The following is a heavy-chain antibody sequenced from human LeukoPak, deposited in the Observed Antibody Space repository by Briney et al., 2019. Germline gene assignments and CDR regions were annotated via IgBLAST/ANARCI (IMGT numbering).Heavy chain of an antibody. J-gene: IGHJ4*02. D-gene: IGHD3-22*01. V-gene: IGHV3-21*01. CDR3: ARDSHYYDSSGYYYGGFDY. CDR2: ISSSSSYI. CDR1: GFTFSGYS. Sequence: GGSLRLSCAASGFTFSGYSMNWVRQAPGKGLEWVSSISSSSSYIYYADSVKGRFTISRDNAKNSLYLQMNSLRAEDTAVYYCARDSHYYDSSGYYYGGFDYWGQGTLVTVSS.